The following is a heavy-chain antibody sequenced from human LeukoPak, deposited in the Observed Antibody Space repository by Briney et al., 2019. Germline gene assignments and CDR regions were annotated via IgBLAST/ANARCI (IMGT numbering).Heavy chain of an antibody. Sequence: PGGSLGLSCAASGFTFSSYEMHWVRQAPGKGLEWVSYISSSGSTMYYADSVKGRFTISRDNAKNSLYLQMNSLRAEDTAVYYCARQIWFDPWGQGTLVTVSS. CDR1: GFTFSSYE. V-gene: IGHV3-48*03. CDR3: ARQIWFDP. CDR2: ISSSGSTM. J-gene: IGHJ5*02.